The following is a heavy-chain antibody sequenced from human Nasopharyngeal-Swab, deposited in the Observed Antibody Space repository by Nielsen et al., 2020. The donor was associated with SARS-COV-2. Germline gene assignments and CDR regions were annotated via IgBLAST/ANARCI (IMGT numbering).Heavy chain of an antibody. CDR3: ARDPGDYASGYFDY. V-gene: IGHV4-39*07. Sequence: WIRQPPGKGLEWIGSIYYSGSTYYNPSPKSRVTISVDTSKNQFSLKLSSVTAADTAVYYCARDPGDYASGYFDYWGQGTLVTVSS. J-gene: IGHJ4*02. CDR2: IYYSGST. D-gene: IGHD4-17*01.